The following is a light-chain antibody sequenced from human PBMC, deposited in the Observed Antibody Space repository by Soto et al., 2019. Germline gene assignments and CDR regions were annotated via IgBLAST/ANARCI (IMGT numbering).Light chain of an antibody. J-gene: IGLJ1*01. CDR3: SSYTSSSTYV. CDR2: EVS. CDR1: SFDVGAYNN. V-gene: IGLV2-14*01. Sequence: QSVLTQPASVSGSPGQSITISCTGTSFDVGAYNNVSWYQQHPGKAPKLMIYEVSNRPSGVSNRFSGSKSGSTASLTISGLQAEDEADYYCSSYTSSSTYVFGTGTKVTVL.